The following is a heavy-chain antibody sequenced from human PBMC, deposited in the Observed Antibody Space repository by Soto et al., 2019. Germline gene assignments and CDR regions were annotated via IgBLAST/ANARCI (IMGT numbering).Heavy chain of an antibody. CDR3: ARHRGYYDILTGYYTELNFDY. J-gene: IGHJ4*02. V-gene: IGHV4-39*01. CDR2: IYYSGTT. Sequence: SEPLSLTCTVSGGSISSSSHYWGWIRQPPGKGLEWIGSIYYSGTTYYNPSLKSRVTISVDTSKNQFSLKLSSVTAADTAVYYCARHRGYYDILTGYYTELNFDYWGQGTLVTVSS. CDR1: GGSISSSSHY. D-gene: IGHD3-9*01.